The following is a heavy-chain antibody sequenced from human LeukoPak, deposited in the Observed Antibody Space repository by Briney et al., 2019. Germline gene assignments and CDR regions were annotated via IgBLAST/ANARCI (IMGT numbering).Heavy chain of an antibody. CDR3: ARYRGGYCGGDCAYWLGYFDY. V-gene: IGHV3-53*01. CDR1: GFTFDDYA. Sequence: GRSLRLSCAASGFTFDDYAMHWVRQAPGKGLEWVSVIDSGGSTYYADSVKGRFTISRDNSKNTLYFQMNSLRAEDTAVYYCARYRGGYCGGDCAYWLGYFDYWGQGTLVTVSS. CDR2: IDSGGST. D-gene: IGHD2-21*02. J-gene: IGHJ4*02.